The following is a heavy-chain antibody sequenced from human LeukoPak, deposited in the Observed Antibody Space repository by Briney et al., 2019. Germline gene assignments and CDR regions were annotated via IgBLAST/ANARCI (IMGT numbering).Heavy chain of an antibody. V-gene: IGHV4-39*07. D-gene: IGHD3-9*01. CDR1: GGSISSSSYY. J-gene: IGHJ3*02. CDR2: IYYSGST. Sequence: SETLSLTCTVSGGSISSSSYYWGWIRQPPGKGLEWIGSIYYSGSTYYNPSLKSRVTISVDTSKNQFSLKLSSVTAADTAVYHCARDLDILTGLRAFDIWGQGTMVTVSS. CDR3: ARDLDILTGLRAFDI.